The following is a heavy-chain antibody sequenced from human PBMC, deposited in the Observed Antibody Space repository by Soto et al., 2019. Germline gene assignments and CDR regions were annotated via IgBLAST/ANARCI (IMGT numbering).Heavy chain of an antibody. J-gene: IGHJ5*02. CDR1: GYTFTSYY. Sequence: QVQLVQSGAEVKKPGASVKVSCKASGYTFTSYYMHWVRQAPGQGLEWMGIINPSGGSTSYAQKFQGRVTMXXDXSXXTGYMELSSLRSEDTAVYYCAAVPPGVVARDWFDPWGQGTLVPVSS. CDR2: INPSGGST. CDR3: AAVPPGVVARDWFDP. D-gene: IGHD2-15*01. V-gene: IGHV1-46*01.